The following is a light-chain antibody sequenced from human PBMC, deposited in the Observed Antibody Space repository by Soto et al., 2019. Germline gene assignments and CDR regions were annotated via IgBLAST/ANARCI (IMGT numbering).Light chain of an antibody. CDR1: ERIYSAY. J-gene: IGKJ5*01. CDR3: QKYANSPIT. V-gene: IGKV3-20*01. CDR2: GTS. Sequence: EVVLTQSPGTLSLSRGERATLSCRASERIYSAYLGWYQQKPGQAPRLLIYGTSSRATGIPDRFSGSGSGTDFTLTISRLEPEYFAVYYSQKYANSPITSGQRTRLEIK.